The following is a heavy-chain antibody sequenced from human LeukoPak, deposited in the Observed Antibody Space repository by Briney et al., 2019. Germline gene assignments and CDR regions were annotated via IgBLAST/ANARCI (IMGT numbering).Heavy chain of an antibody. Sequence: GGSLRLSCAASGFTFSSYWMSWVRQAPGKGLEWVANINQDGSEKYYVDSVKGRFTISRDNSKNTLYLQMNSLRAEDTAVYYCAKDRGVGAIDYWGQGTLVTVSS. J-gene: IGHJ4*02. CDR2: INQDGSEK. CDR1: GFTFSSYW. V-gene: IGHV3-7*03. D-gene: IGHD1-26*01. CDR3: AKDRGVGAIDY.